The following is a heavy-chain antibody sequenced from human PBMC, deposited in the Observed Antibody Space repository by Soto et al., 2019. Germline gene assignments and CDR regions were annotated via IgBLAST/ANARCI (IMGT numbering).Heavy chain of an antibody. CDR2: VTYSGANT. Sequence: EVPLLESGGGLLQPGGSLRLSCAASGFTFGSYAMSWVRQAPGKGLEWVSLVTYSGANTYYAGSVTGRFTISRDNSSNTLYLLMRSLRVENTAVYYCATPSLSTGGYSSFDSGGRGTLVTVS. D-gene: IGHD1-26*01. V-gene: IGHV3-23*01. CDR1: GFTFGSYA. J-gene: IGHJ4*02. CDR3: ATPSLSTGGYSSFDS.